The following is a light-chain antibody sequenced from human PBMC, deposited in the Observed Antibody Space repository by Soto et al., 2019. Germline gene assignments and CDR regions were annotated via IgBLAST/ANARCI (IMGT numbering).Light chain of an antibody. CDR1: QNIVNY. Sequence: DIQMTQSPSSLCGSVGDRVTISCRASQNIVNYLHWYQRKPGTAPRLLISRASTVRSGVPPRFSGSGSGRDFTLTISSLRPEDIGTYFCQQTYSIPWTFGPWTRVEI. V-gene: IGKV1-39*01. J-gene: IGKJ1*01. CDR2: RAS. CDR3: QQTYSIPWT.